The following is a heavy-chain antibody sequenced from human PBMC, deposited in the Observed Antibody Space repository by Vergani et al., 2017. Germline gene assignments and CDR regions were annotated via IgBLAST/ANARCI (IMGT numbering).Heavy chain of an antibody. J-gene: IGHJ6*02. CDR2: IYYSGST. V-gene: IGHV4-39*07. Sequence: QLQLQESGPGLVKPSETLSLTCTVSVGSISSSSYYWGWIRQPPGKGLEWIGSIYYSGSTYYNPSLKSRVTISVDTAKNQFSLKLSSVTAADTAVYYCAKAESSSWANYYYYYGMDVWGQGTTVTVSS. D-gene: IGHD6-13*01. CDR3: AKAESSSWANYYYYYGMDV. CDR1: VGSISSSSYY.